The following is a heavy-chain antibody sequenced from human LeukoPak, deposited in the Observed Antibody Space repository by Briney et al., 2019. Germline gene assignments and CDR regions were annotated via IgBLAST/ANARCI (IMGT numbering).Heavy chain of an antibody. J-gene: IGHJ3*02. CDR2: IYHSGST. CDR3: ARDSRGYGGNSRAFDI. CDR1: GGSISSGGYS. Sequence: SETLSLTCAVSGGSISSGGYSWSWIRQPPGKGLEWIGCIYHSGSTYYNPSLKSRVTISVDRSKNQFSLKLSSVTAADTAVYYCARDSRGYGGNSRAFDIWGQGQWSPSLQ. V-gene: IGHV4-30-2*01. D-gene: IGHD4-23*01.